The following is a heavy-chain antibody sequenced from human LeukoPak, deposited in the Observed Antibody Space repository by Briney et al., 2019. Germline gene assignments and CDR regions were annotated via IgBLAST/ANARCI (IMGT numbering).Heavy chain of an antibody. CDR1: GFTVSTNY. V-gene: IGHV3-66*01. CDR2: IYTDGTT. Sequence: PGGSLRLSCAASGFTVSTNYMSWVRQAPGKGLEWVSLIYTDGTTYYADSVKGRFTISRDKSKNTLHLQMNGLRADDTAVYYCARVALGIGDYWGQGTLVTVSS. J-gene: IGHJ4*02. D-gene: IGHD7-27*01. CDR3: ARVALGIGDY.